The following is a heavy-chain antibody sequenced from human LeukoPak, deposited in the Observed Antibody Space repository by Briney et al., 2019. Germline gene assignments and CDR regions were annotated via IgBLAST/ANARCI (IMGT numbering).Heavy chain of an antibody. CDR2: ISAYNGNT. V-gene: IGHV1-18*01. CDR3: ARIRDYYGSGSYSYYSDY. Sequence: ASVKVSCKASGYTFTSYGISWVRQAPGQGLEWMGWISAYNGNTNYAQKLQGRVTMTTDTSTSTAYMELRSLRSDDTAVYYCARIRDYYGSGSYSYYSDYWGQGTLVTVSS. J-gene: IGHJ4*02. CDR1: GYTFTSYG. D-gene: IGHD3-10*01.